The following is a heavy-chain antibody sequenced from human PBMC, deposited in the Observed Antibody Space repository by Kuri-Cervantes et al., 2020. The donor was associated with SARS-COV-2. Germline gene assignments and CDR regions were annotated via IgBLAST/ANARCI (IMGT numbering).Heavy chain of an antibody. J-gene: IGHJ4*02. D-gene: IGHD3-22*01. Sequence: GGSLRLSCAASGFTFSSYWMHWVRQAPGKGLVWVSRINSDGSSTSYADSVKGRFTISRDNAKNSLYLQMNSLRAEDTAVYYCARDPNYYDSSANEGFDYWGQGTQVTVSS. CDR3: ARDPNYYDSSANEGFDY. CDR1: GFTFSSYW. CDR2: INSDGSST. V-gene: IGHV3-74*01.